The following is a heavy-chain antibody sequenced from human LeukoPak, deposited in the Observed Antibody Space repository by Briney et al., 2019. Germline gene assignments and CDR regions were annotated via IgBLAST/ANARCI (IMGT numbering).Heavy chain of an antibody. CDR3: VRMVSGDS. CDR2: ISASGIHI. J-gene: IGHJ4*02. D-gene: IGHD2-8*01. CDR1: GFTFSNYD. Sequence: GGSLRLSCAVSGFTFSNYDMNWVRQAPGKGPEWVTTISASGIHIYYADSAKGRFTISRDNSRNTLELQMNSLRGEDTAVYYCVRMVSGDSWGQGTLVTATS. V-gene: IGHV3-23*01.